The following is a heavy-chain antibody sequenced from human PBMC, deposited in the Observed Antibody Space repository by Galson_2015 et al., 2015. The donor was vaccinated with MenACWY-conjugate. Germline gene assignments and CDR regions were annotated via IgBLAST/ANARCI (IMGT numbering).Heavy chain of an antibody. V-gene: IGHV4-39*01. J-gene: IGHJ3*02. CDR1: GGSISSSSYY. D-gene: IGHD5-18*01. CDR2: LYYSGGT. CDR3: GGHGRTAPSRSGAFDI. Sequence: SEPLSLTCSVSGGSISSSSYYWDWLRQPPGRGLEWIGTLYYSGGTYYNSSLKSRVTISVDTSQNQCPLHLSFVTAADTAMYYYGGHGRTAPSRSGAFDIWGRGTMVTVSS.